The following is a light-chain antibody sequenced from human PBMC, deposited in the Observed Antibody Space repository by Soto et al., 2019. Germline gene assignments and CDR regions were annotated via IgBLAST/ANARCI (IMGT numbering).Light chain of an antibody. CDR1: QSFNSIY. CDR2: GAS. CDR3: QQYNNWPVT. J-gene: IGKJ4*01. Sequence: EIVLTQSPGTLSLSPGERATLSCRASQSFNSIYLAWYQQQPGQAPRLLIYGASTRATGIPARFSGSGSGTEFTLTISSLQYEDCAAYYCQQYNNWPVTFGGGTKVDIK. V-gene: IGKV3-15*01.